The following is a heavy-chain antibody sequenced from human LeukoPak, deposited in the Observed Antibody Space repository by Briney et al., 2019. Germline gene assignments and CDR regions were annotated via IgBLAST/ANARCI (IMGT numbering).Heavy chain of an antibody. CDR1: GFTFSNYW. CDR2: IKQDGSEK. Sequence: GGSLRLSSAASGFTFSNYWMSWVRQAPGKGLEWVANIKQDGSEKYYVDSVKGRFTISKDNAKNSLYLQMNSLRAEDTAVYFCARDNYYASDYWGQGTLVIVSS. D-gene: IGHD3-10*01. J-gene: IGHJ4*02. CDR3: ARDNYYASDY. V-gene: IGHV3-7*01.